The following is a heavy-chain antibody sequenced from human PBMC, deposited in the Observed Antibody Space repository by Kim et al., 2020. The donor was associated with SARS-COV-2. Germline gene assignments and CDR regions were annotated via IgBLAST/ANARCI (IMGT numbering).Heavy chain of an antibody. CDR3: AKAARFQPPNYYDSSGYLDY. CDR2: ISYDGSNK. V-gene: IGHV3-30*18. Sequence: GGSLRLSCAASGFTFSSYGMHWVRQAPGKGLEWVAVISYDGSNKYYADSVKGRFTISRDNSKNTLYLQMNSLRAEDTAVYYCAKAARFQPPNYYDSSGYLDYWGQGTLVTVSS. CDR1: GFTFSSYG. D-gene: IGHD3-22*01. J-gene: IGHJ4*02.